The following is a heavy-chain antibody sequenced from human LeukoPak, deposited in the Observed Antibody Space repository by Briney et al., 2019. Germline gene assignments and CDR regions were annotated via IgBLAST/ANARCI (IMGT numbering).Heavy chain of an antibody. D-gene: IGHD2-2*01. J-gene: IGHJ4*02. CDR1: GYTLTELS. V-gene: IGHV1-24*01. Sequence: ASVKVSCKVSGYTLTELSMHWVRQAPGKGLEWMGGFDPEDGETIYAQKFQGRVTMTEDTSTDTAYMELSSLRPEDTAVYYCATLLPYCSSTSCSDPNNYWGQGTLVTVSS. CDR3: ATLLPYCSSTSCSDPNNY. CDR2: FDPEDGET.